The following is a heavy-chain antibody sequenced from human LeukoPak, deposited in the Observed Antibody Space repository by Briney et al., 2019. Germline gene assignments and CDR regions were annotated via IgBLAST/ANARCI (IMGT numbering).Heavy chain of an antibody. CDR1: GFTVSSNY. V-gene: IGHV3-53*01. J-gene: IGHJ6*02. D-gene: IGHD1-1*01. Sequence: GALRLSCAASGFTVSSNYMSWVRQAPGKGLEWVSVIYSGGSTYNADSVKGRFTISRDNSKNTLYLQMNSLRAEDTAVYYCARDRELEDYYYGMDVWGQGTTVTVSS. CDR2: IYSGGST. CDR3: ARDRELEDYYYGMDV.